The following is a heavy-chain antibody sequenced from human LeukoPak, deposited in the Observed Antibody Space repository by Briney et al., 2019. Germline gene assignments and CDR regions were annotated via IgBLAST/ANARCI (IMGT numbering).Heavy chain of an antibody. J-gene: IGHJ5*02. CDR2: INHSGST. D-gene: IGHD6-19*01. CDR3: ARRLPRTARHSGWYHKGSWFDP. Sequence: SETLSLTCTVSGGSISSSSYYWGWIRQPPGKGLEWIGEINHSGSTNYNPSLKSRVTISVDTSKNQFSLKLSSVTAADTAVYYCARRLPRTARHSGWYHKGSWFDPWGQGTLVTISS. V-gene: IGHV4-39*07. CDR1: GGSISSSSYY.